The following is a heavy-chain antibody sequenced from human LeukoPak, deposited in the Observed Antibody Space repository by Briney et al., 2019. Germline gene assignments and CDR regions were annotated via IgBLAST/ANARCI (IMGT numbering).Heavy chain of an antibody. J-gene: IGHJ4*02. CDR1: GYTFTSYA. CDR2: INAGNGNT. CDR3: ARDGSGSYGYFDY. V-gene: IGHV1-3*01. Sequence: ASVKGFCKASGYTFTSYAMHWVRQAPGQKLEWMGWINAGNGNTKYSQKFQGRVTITRDTSASTAYMELSSLRSEDTAVYYCARDGSGSYGYFDYWGQGTLVTVSS. D-gene: IGHD3-10*01.